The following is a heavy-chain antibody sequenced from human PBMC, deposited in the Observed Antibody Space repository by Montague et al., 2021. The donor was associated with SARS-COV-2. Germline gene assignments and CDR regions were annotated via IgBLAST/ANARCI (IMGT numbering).Heavy chain of an antibody. CDR1: GGSINNYY. D-gene: IGHD2-8*01. CDR3: ARRGGGEVFARFMYWYFDV. J-gene: IGHJ2*01. V-gene: IGHV4-59*13. CDR2: IYYSGSVTT. Sequence: SETLSLTSSVSGGSINNYYWGWVRQSPGKGLEWIGYIYYSGSVTTSCNPSLKSRVSISVDTSENQFSLKLTSVTAADTAVYYCARRGGGEVFARFMYWYFDVWSRGSLVTVSS.